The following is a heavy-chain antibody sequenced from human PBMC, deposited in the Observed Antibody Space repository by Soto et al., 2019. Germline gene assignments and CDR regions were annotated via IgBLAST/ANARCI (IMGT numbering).Heavy chain of an antibody. J-gene: IGHJ4*02. Sequence: QVHLVQSGAEVKKPGASVKVSCKASGNTFINYGVSWVRQAPGQGLEWMGWLSPHKANTNYAQNFEGRVTMTTDTSTSTAYMERRSLRSDDTAVYYCATAVRGSGSYSGEWGQGTVVTASS. CDR2: LSPHKANT. V-gene: IGHV1-18*01. CDR1: GNTFINYG. D-gene: IGHD3-10*01. CDR3: ATAVRGSGSYSGE.